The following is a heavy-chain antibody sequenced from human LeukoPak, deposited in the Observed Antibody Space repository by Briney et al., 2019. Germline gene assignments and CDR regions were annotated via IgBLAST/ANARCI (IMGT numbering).Heavy chain of an antibody. CDR1: GGSISSSSYY. Sequence: SETLSPTCTVSGGSISSSSYYWGWIRQPPGKGLEWIGSIYYSGSTYYNPSLKSRVTISVDTSKNQFSLKLSSVTAADTAVYYCARPGGYSYGYVYWGQGTLVTVSS. CDR3: ARPGGYSYGYVY. J-gene: IGHJ4*02. CDR2: IYYSGST. V-gene: IGHV4-39*07. D-gene: IGHD5-18*01.